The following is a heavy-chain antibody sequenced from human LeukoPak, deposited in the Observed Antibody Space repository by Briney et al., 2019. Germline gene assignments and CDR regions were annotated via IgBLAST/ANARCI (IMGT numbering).Heavy chain of an antibody. J-gene: IGHJ4*02. Sequence: GGSLRLSCAASGFTFSSYAMHWVRQAPGKGLEWVAVISYDGSNKYYADSVKGRFTISRDNSKNTLYLQMNSLRAEDTAVCYCAREGPGYSYGQDWGQGTLVTVSS. V-gene: IGHV3-30*04. D-gene: IGHD5-18*01. CDR3: AREGPGYSYGQD. CDR2: ISYDGSNK. CDR1: GFTFSSYA.